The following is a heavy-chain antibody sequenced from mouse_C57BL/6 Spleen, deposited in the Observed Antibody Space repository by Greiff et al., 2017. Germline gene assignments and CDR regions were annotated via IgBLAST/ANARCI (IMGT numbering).Heavy chain of an antibody. V-gene: IGHV1-61*01. CDR1: GYTFTSYW. J-gene: IGHJ3*01. CDR3: ASLGRKFAD. Sequence: VQLQQPGAELVRPGSSVKLSCKASGYTFTSYWMDWVKQRPGQGLEWIGNINPSDSETNYNQKFKDKATLTVDKSSSTAYMQLSSLTSEDSAVYYCASLGRKFADWGQGTLVTVSA. CDR2: INPSDSET. D-gene: IGHD4-1*01.